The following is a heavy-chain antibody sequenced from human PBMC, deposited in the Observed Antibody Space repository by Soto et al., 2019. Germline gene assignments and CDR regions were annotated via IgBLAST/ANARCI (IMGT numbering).Heavy chain of an antibody. D-gene: IGHD2-15*01. Sequence: QVQLQQWGAGLLKPSETLSLTCAVYGGSFSGYYWSWIRQPPGKGLEWIGEINHSGSTNYNPSLKSRVTISVDTSKIQFSLKLSSVTAADTAVYYCARALVVVAPLYMDVWGKGTTVTVSS. CDR1: GGSFSGYY. J-gene: IGHJ6*03. CDR3: ARALVVVAPLYMDV. V-gene: IGHV4-34*01. CDR2: INHSGST.